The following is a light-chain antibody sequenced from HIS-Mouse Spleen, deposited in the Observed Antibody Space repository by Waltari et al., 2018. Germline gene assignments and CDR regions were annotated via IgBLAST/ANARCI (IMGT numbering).Light chain of an antibody. V-gene: IGLV3-21*03. CDR2: DDS. J-gene: IGLJ2*01. Sequence: SYVLTQPPSVSVAPGTPARITCGGNNIGSKSVHWYQQKPGRAPVLVVYDDSDRPSGIPERFSGSNSGNTATLTISRVEAGDEADYYCQVWDSSSDHVVFGGGTKLTVL. CDR1: NIGSKS. CDR3: QVWDSSSDHVV.